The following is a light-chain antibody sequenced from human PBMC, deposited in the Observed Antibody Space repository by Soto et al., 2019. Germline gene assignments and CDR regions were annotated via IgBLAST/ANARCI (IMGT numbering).Light chain of an antibody. J-gene: IGLJ1*01. CDR2: EVT. CDR3: SSHTSGSTRV. CDR1: FSDVGGYDY. Sequence: LTQPASVSGSPGQSIAISCTGTFSDVGGYDYVSWYQQHPDKAPKLMIYEVTKRPSGVSNRFSGSKSGNTASLTISGLQPEDEADYYCSSHTSGSTRVFGSGTKVTV. V-gene: IGLV2-14*01.